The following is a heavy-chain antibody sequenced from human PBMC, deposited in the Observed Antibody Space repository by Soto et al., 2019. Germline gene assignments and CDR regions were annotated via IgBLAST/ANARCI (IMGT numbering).Heavy chain of an antibody. J-gene: IGHJ5*02. Sequence: SVKVSCKTAGYTFTSYDINWVRQAPGQGLEWMGWMNANSGNTDYAQKLQGRVTMTTDTSTSTAYMELRSLRSDDTAVYYCGREGDYERWFDPWGQGTLVTVSS. D-gene: IGHD4-17*01. CDR1: GYTFTSYD. CDR3: GREGDYERWFDP. V-gene: IGHV1-18*01. CDR2: MNANSGNT.